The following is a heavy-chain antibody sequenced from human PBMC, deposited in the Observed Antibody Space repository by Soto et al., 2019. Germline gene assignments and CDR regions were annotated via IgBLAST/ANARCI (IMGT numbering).Heavy chain of an antibody. CDR2: INPNSGET. V-gene: IGHV1-2*04. Sequence: QVQLVQSGAEVKKPGASVKVYCKASGYTFTGYYMHWMRQAPGQGLEWMGWINPNSGETDYGQNLQGWVTMTRDMSISTAYMELSRLKSNDTAVYYCARGVGLNYYYYIDVWGKGTTVTVSS. CDR1: GYTFTGYY. J-gene: IGHJ6*03. CDR3: ARGVGLNYYYYIDV.